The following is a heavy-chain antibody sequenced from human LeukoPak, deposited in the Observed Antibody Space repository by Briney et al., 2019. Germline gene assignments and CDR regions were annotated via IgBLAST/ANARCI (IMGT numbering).Heavy chain of an antibody. V-gene: IGHV1-69*13. D-gene: IGHD4-17*01. CDR3: ARDPLYGDYEYYYYYGMDV. J-gene: IGHJ6*02. CDR1: GGTFSSYA. CDR2: IIPIFGTA. Sequence: ASVKVSCKASGGTFSSYAISWVRQAPGQGLEWMGGIIPIFGTANYAQKFQGRVTITADESTSTAYMELSSLRSEDTAVYYCARDPLYGDYEYYYYYGMDVWGQGTTVTVSS.